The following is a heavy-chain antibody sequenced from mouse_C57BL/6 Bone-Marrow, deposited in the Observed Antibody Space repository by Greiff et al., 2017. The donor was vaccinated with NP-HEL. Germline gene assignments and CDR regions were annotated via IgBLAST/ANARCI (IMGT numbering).Heavy chain of an antibody. CDR3: ARHLYGNFWFAY. CDR1: GFTFSSYG. J-gene: IGHJ3*01. D-gene: IGHD2-1*01. V-gene: IGHV5-6*01. CDR2: ISSGGSYT. Sequence: EVQRVESGGDLVKPGGSLKLSCAASGFTFSSYGMSWVRQTPDKRLEWVATISSGGSYTYYPDSVKGRFTISRDNAKNTLYLQMSSLKSEDTAMYYCARHLYGNFWFAYWGQGTLVTVSA.